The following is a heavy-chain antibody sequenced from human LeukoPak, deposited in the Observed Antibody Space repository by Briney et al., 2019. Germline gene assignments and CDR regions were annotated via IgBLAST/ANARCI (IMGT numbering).Heavy chain of an antibody. CDR1: GGSISSYY. V-gene: IGHV4-59*01. CDR3: ARDQSGYSSGWDN. Sequence: SETLSLTCTVSGGSISSYYWSWIRQPPGKGLEWIGYIYYSGSTNYNPSLKSRVTISVDTSKNQFSLKLSSVTAADTAVYYCARDQSGYSSGWDNWGQGTLVTVSS. CDR2: IYYSGST. D-gene: IGHD6-19*01. J-gene: IGHJ4*02.